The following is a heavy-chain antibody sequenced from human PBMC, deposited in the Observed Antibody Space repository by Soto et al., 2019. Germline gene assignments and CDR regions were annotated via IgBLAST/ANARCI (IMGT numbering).Heavy chain of an antibody. V-gene: IGHV3-15*01. CDR2: IKSKTDGETV. CDR3: ATQQFFDASGFSFDQ. J-gene: IGHJ4*02. Sequence: LRLSCVGSGISFTTAWMNWVRQAPGKGLEWVGRIKSKTDGETVDYAAPVRGRFIISRDDSKNTVYLSVSGLKTEDTAIYYCATQQFFDASGFSFDQWGQGNLVTVSS. CDR1: GISFTTAW. D-gene: IGHD3-22*01.